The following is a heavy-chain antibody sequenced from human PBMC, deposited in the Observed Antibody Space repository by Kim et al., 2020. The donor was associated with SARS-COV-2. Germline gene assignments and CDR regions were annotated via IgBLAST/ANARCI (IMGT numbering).Heavy chain of an antibody. CDR2: IYYSGST. CDR1: GGSISSSSYY. Sequence: SETLSLTCTVSGGSISSSSYYWGWIRQPPGKGLEWIGSIYYSGSTYYNPSLKSRVTISVDTSKNQFSLKLSSVTAADTAVYYCARHRPVGGMDVWGQGTTVTVSS. J-gene: IGHJ6*02. V-gene: IGHV4-39*01. CDR3: ARHRPVGGMDV. D-gene: IGHD1-26*01.